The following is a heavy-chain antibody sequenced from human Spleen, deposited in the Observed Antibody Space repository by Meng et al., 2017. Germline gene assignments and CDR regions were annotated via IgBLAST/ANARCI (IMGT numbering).Heavy chain of an antibody. V-gene: IGHV4-61*05. D-gene: IGHD1-26*01. CDR2: IDYSGRT. CDR3: ARGGTYPGDAFDV. CDR1: GYPISSSYN. J-gene: IGHJ3*01. Sequence: GSLRLSCGVSGYPISSSYNWGWIRQPPGKGLEWIGYIDYSGRTKYNPSLKSRVTISVDVSKNQFSLRLSSLTAADTAVYYCARGGTYPGDAFDVWGHGTLVTVSS.